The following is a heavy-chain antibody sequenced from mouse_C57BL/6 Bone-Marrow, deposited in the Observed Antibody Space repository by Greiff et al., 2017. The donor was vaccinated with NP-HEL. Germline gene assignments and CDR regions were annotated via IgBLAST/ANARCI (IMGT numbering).Heavy chain of an antibody. D-gene: IGHD1-2*01. CDR2: ISYDGSN. CDR3: ARAAKGWFAY. Sequence: DVKLVESGPGLVKPSQSLSLTCSVTGYSITSGYYWNWIRQFPGNKLEWMGYISYDGSNNYNPSLKNRISITRDTSKNQFFLKLNSVTTEDTATYYCARAAKGWFAYWGQGTLVTVSA. J-gene: IGHJ3*01. V-gene: IGHV3-6*01. CDR1: GYSITSGYY.